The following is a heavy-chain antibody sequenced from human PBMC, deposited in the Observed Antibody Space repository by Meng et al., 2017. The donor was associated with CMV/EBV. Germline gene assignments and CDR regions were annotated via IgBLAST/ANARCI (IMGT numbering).Heavy chain of an antibody. CDR1: GCTFSSYA. J-gene: IGHJ5*02. V-gene: IGHV1-69*05. D-gene: IGHD2-2*02. CDR3: ARDCSSTSCYMEELNWFDP. CDR2: IIPIFGTA. Sequence: SVKVSCKASGCTFSSYAIRWVRQAPGQGLEWMGGIIPIFGTANYAQKFQGRVTITTDKSTSTAYMELSSLRSEDTDVYYCARDCSSTSCYMEELNWFDPWGQGTLVTVSS.